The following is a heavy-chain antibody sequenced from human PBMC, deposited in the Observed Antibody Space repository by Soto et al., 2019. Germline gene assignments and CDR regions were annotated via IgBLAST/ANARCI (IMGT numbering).Heavy chain of an antibody. CDR2: IEVDGSEE. D-gene: IGHD2-2*01. V-gene: IGHV3-7*03. J-gene: IGHJ4*02. CDR1: GFTFNTYW. Sequence: GGSLRLSCAASGFTFNTYWLSWVRQAPGKGLEWVANIEVDGSEENYVDSLKGRFTISRDNPKNSLHLQMNSLRAEDTALYYCAKGGVLVAAAIVYWGQGTLVTVSS. CDR3: AKGGVLVAAAIVY.